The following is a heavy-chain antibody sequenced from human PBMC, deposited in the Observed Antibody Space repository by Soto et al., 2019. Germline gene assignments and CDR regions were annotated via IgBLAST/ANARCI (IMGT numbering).Heavy chain of an antibody. D-gene: IGHD2-15*01. J-gene: IGHJ3*02. V-gene: IGHV1-69*01. Sequence: QVQLVQSGAEVKKPGSSVKVSCKASGGTFSSYAISWVRQAPGQGLEWMGGIIPICGTANYAQRFQGRVTITAHESTSTAYMELSSLRSEDTAVYYCARARPALGYCSGGSCFDAFDIWGQGTMVTVSS. CDR2: IIPICGTA. CDR1: GGTFSSYA. CDR3: ARARPALGYCSGGSCFDAFDI.